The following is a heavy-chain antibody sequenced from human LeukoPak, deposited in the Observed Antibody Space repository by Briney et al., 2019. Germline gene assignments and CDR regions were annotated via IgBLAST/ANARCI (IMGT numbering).Heavy chain of an antibody. CDR3: ARGDYYDSSGYFPGMNY. CDR1: GYTFSNYA. V-gene: IGHV1-18*01. Sequence: ASVKVSCKASGYTFSNYAITWVRQAPGQGLEWMGWISDYNGNTNYAQKFQGRVTMTTDTSTSTAHMELRSLRSDDPAVYYCARGDYYDSSGYFPGMNYWGQGTLVTVSS. CDR2: ISDYNGNT. J-gene: IGHJ4*02. D-gene: IGHD3-22*01.